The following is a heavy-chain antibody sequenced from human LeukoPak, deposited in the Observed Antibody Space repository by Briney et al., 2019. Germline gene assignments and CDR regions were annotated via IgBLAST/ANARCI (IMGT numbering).Heavy chain of an antibody. CDR3: ARVSRGYYDILTGYQYYFDY. V-gene: IGHV4-4*02. CDR2: IYHSGST. J-gene: IGHJ4*02. Sequence: SGTLSLTCAVSGGSISSSNWWSWVRQPPGKGLEWIGEIYHSGSTNYNPSLKSRVTISVDKSKNQFSLKLSSVTAADTAVYYCARVSRGYYDILTGYQYYFDYWGQGTLVTVSS. CDR1: GGSISSSNW. D-gene: IGHD3-9*01.